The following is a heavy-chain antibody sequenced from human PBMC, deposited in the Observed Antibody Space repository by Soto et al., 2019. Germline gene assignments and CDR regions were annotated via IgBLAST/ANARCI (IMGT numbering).Heavy chain of an antibody. J-gene: IGHJ4*02. D-gene: IGHD6-19*01. CDR1: GYTFTGYY. CDR2: INPNSGGT. Sequence: GASVKVSCKASGYTFTGYYMHWVLQAPGQGLEWMGWINPNSGGTNYAQKFQGRVTMTRDTSISTAYMELSRLRSDDTAVYYCASTRYSSGWYMDYWGQGTLVTVSS. CDR3: ASTRYSSGWYMDY. V-gene: IGHV1-2*02.